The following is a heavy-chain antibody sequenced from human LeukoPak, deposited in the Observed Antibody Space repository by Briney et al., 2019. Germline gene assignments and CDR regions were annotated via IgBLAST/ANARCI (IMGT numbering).Heavy chain of an antibody. CDR3: VTEKFFRCES. V-gene: IGHV3-7*01. CDR1: GFSFSIHC. D-gene: IGHD5-24*01. J-gene: IGHJ5*02. Sequence: SGGSLRLSCAASGFSFSIHCMSWVRQAPGKGLQWVAKISPDGTKTFYVDSVEGRFTMSRDNAKNSVYLQMNSLRAEDKALYYCVTEKFFRCESWGQGTLVTVSS. CDR2: ISPDGTKT.